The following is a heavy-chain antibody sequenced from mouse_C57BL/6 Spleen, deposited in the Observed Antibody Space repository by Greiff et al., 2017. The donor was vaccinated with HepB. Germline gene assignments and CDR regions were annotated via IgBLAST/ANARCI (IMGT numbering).Heavy chain of an antibody. CDR3: ARDTLGRLAY. V-gene: IGHV5-4*01. J-gene: IGHJ3*01. D-gene: IGHD4-1*01. Sequence: EVQVVESGGGLVKPGGSLKLSCAASGFTFSSYAMSWVRQTPEKRLEWVATISDGGSYTYYPDNVKGRFTISRDNAKNNLYLQMSHLKSEDTAMYYCARDTLGRLAYWGQGTLVTVSA. CDR2: ISDGGSYT. CDR1: GFTFSSYA.